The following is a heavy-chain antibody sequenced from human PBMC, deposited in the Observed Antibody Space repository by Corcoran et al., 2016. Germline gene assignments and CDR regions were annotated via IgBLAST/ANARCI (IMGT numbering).Heavy chain of an antibody. CDR1: GFRFSSYS. Sequence: EVQLVESGGGLVQPGGSLGLSCVASGFRFSSYSMNWVRQTPGKGLDWVAYISSGSGTIYYADPVKGRVTISRDNAKNSLYLQMNSLRDEDTAVYYCVRDGESSSWKDFDYWGQGTLVTVSS. D-gene: IGHD6-13*01. V-gene: IGHV3-48*02. CDR2: ISSGSGTI. CDR3: VRDGESSSWKDFDY. J-gene: IGHJ4*02.